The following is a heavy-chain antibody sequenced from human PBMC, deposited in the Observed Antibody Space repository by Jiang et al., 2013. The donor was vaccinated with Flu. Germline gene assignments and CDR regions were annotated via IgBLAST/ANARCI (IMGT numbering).Heavy chain of an antibody. CDR1: GFTFSSYW. CDR2: IKQDGSEK. V-gene: IGHV3-7*01. D-gene: IGHD5-12*01. J-gene: IGHJ4*02. CDR3: ARDKGGYSGYDPVYYFDY. Sequence: LVESGGGLVQPGGSLRLSCAASGFTFSSYWMSWVRQAPGKGLEWVANIKQDGSEKYYVDSVKGRFTISRDNAKNSLYLQMNSLRAEDTAVYYCARDKGGYSGYDPVYYFDYWGQGTLVTVSS.